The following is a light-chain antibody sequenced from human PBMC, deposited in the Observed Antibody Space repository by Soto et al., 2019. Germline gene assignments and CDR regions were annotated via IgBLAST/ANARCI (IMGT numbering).Light chain of an antibody. V-gene: IGLV2-23*01. Sequence: QSVLTQAACVSGSPGQSITISCTGTSSDVGSYNLVSLYQQHPGKAPKLMIYEGSKRPSGVSNRFCGSKSGNTASLTISGLQAEDEADYYCCSYVGSSTDVFGTGTKVTVL. CDR1: SSDVGSYNL. CDR2: EGS. CDR3: CSYVGSSTDV. J-gene: IGLJ1*01.